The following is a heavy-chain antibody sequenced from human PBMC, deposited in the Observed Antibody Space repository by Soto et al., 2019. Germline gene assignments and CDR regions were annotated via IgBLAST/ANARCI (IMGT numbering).Heavy chain of an antibody. Sequence: GGSLRLSCAASGFTFSSYAMSWVRQAPGKGLEWVSAISGSGGSTYYADSVKGRFTISRDNSKNTLYLQMNSLRAEDTAVYYCASTYDFWSGYWFDPWGQGTLVTVSS. V-gene: IGHV3-23*01. CDR3: ASTYDFWSGYWFDP. J-gene: IGHJ5*02. CDR1: GFTFSSYA. D-gene: IGHD3-3*01. CDR2: ISGSGGST.